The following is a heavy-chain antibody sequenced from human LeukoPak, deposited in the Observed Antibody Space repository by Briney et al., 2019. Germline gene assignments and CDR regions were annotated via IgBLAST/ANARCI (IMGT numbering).Heavy chain of an antibody. CDR1: GRSISSYY. J-gene: IGHJ4*02. V-gene: IGHV4-59*01. CDR2: IYYSGST. Sequence: SETLSLTCTVSGRSISSYYWRWIRQPPGEGRGWVGYIYYSGSTNYNPSLKSRVTIPVDTSKNQFSPKLSSVTAADTAVYYCARGSLDYYDSSGLDYWGQGTLVTVSS. CDR3: ARGSLDYYDSSGLDY. D-gene: IGHD3-22*01.